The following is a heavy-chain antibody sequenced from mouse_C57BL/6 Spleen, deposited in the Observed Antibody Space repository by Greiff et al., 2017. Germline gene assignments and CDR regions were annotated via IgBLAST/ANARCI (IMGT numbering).Heavy chain of an antibody. CDR3: TRWAQLGGGFAY. D-gene: IGHD4-1*02. V-gene: IGHV1-15*01. CDR1: GYTFTDYE. CDR2: IDPETGGT. Sequence: VQLQQSGAELVRPLASVTLSCKASGYTFTDYEMHWVKQTPVHGLEWIGAIDPETGGTAYNQKCKGKAILTADKSSSTAYMELRSLTSEDSAVYYCTRWAQLGGGFAYWGQGTLVTVSA. J-gene: IGHJ3*01.